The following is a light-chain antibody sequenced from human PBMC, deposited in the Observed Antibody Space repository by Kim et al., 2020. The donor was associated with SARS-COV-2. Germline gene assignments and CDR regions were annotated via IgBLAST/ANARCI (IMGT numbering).Light chain of an antibody. Sequence: VSPGERATLSCRASQSVSSSFLAWYQQKPGQAPRLLIYGASDRATGIPDRFSGSGSGTDFTLTISRLEPEDFAVYYCQQYDRSWSFGQGTKVDIK. CDR2: GAS. CDR3: QQYDRSWS. J-gene: IGKJ1*01. V-gene: IGKV3-20*01. CDR1: QSVSSSF.